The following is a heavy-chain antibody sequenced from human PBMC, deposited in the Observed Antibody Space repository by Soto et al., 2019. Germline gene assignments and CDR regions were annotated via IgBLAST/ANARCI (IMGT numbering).Heavy chain of an antibody. J-gene: IGHJ6*02. V-gene: IGHV1-69*12. CDR1: GGTFRNSA. CDR3: XXXXXXXXXXGXYYYILDV. Sequence: QVQLEQSGAEVKKPGSSVKVSCKASGGTFRNSAISWVRQAPGQGLEWMGGIMPIFRTPDYAQKFHGRVTITADESTSTXYXXXXXXXSXXXAVXXXXXXXXXXXXXGXYYYILDVWGHGTTVTVSS. CDR2: IMPIFRTP.